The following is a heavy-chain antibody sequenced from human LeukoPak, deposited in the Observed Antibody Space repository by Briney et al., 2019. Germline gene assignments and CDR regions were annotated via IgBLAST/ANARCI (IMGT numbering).Heavy chain of an antibody. Sequence: GRSLRLSWAASGLTFSSYAMSWVSHDPGKGLEWVSAISGSGSSTYYAGSVKGRFTISRDNSKNTLYLQMNTLRAEDTAVYYCATPILEWLLLRDFDYWGQGTLVTVSS. D-gene: IGHD3-3*01. CDR1: GLTFSSYA. V-gene: IGHV3-23*01. CDR3: ATPILEWLLLRDFDY. CDR2: ISGSGSST. J-gene: IGHJ4*02.